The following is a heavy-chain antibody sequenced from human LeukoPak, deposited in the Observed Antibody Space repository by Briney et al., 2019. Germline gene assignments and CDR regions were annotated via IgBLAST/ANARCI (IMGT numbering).Heavy chain of an antibody. V-gene: IGHV3-23*01. CDR2: ISGSGSST. J-gene: IGHJ4*02. D-gene: IGHD3-10*01. CDR1: GFTFSSYA. CDR3: AKGTSMVRVTQVDG. Sequence: GGSLRLSCAASGFTFSSYAMSWVRQAPGKGLEWVSTISGSGSSTYYADSVKGRFTISRDNSKKTLSLQMNTLRAEDTALYYCAKGTSMVRVTQVDGWGQGTLVTVSS.